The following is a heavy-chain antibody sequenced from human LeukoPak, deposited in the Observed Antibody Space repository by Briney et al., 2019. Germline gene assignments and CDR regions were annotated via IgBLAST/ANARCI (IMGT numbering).Heavy chain of an antibody. J-gene: IGHJ6*03. V-gene: IGHV3-48*03. Sequence: PGGSLRLSCAASGFTFSSYETNWVRQAPGKGLEWVSYISSSGSTIYYADSVKGRFTISRDNAKNSLYLQMNSLRAEDTAVYYCARFPGSAEYRHYYYMDVWGKGTTVTVSS. CDR1: GFTFSSYE. CDR3: ARFPGSAEYRHYYYMDV. D-gene: IGHD2-15*01. CDR2: ISSSGSTI.